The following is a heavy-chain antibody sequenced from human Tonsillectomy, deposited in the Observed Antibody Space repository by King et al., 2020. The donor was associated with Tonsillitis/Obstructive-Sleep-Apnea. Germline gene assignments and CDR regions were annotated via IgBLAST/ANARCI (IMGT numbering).Heavy chain of an antibody. V-gene: IGHV4-61*01. CDR2: MYSSGSP. Sequence: QLQESGPGLVKPSETLSLTCTVSGGSVSRGIYYWTWIRQSPGKGLEWIGNMYSSGSPNYNPSLKSRVTLSLDTSQNQFSLNLTSVTAADTTVYYCTRAMGDCSSTSCRGGENWFDPWGQGTLVTVSS. CDR1: GGSVSRGIYY. CDR3: TRAMGDCSSTSCRGGENWFDP. D-gene: IGHD2-2*01. J-gene: IGHJ5*02.